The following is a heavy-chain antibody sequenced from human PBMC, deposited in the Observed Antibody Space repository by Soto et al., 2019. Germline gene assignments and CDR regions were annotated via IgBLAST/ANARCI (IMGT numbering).Heavy chain of an antibody. CDR3: ARDRDGSGRTDFDC. CDR1: GDSVSSNSSA. D-gene: IGHD6-19*01. Sequence: PSQTLSLPCAISGDSVSSNSSACNVIRQSPSRGLEWLGRTYYRAKWFNDYAVSVKSRITISPDTSKNQFSLQLNSVTPEDTAVYYCARDRDGSGRTDFDCWGQGTLVTVSS. V-gene: IGHV6-1*01. J-gene: IGHJ4*02. CDR2: TYYRAKWFN.